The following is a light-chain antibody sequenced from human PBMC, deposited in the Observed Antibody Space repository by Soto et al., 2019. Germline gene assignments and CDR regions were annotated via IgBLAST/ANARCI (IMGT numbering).Light chain of an antibody. J-gene: IGLJ3*02. CDR1: SSDVGGYKY. V-gene: IGLV2-14*01. Sequence: QSVLTQPASVSGSPGQSITISCTGTSSDVGGYKYVSWYQQHPGKAPKLMIYEVSNRPSGVSNRFSGSNSGNTASLTISGLQAEDEADYYCSSYTSSSTVVYGGGTKLTVL. CDR2: EVS. CDR3: SSYTSSSTVV.